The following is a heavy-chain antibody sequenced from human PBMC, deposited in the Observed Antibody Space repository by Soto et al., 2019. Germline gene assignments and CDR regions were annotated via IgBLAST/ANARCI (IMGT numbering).Heavy chain of an antibody. Sequence: EVQLVESGGGLVQPGGSLRLSCAASGFTFGSYPMHWVRQAPGKGLEYVSAISTNGDSTFYANSVKGRFTISRDNSKNTXYXXXXXXXXXXXGXYYXARXGXSRPRWVFDYWGQGTLVTASS. D-gene: IGHD3-10*01. CDR3: ARXGXSRPRWVFDY. CDR1: GFTFGSYP. CDR2: ISTNGDST. V-gene: IGHV3-64*01. J-gene: IGHJ4*02.